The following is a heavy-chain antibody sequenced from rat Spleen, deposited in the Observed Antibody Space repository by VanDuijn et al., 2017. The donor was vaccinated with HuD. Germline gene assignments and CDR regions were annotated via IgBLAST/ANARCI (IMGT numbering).Heavy chain of an antibody. J-gene: IGHJ2*01. V-gene: IGHV5-25*01. CDR1: GFTFSDYY. CDR2: ISPSGGTT. CDR3: AMGSHYFDVPYYYEY. D-gene: IGHD1-12*02. Sequence: EVQLVESGGGLVQPGRSLKLSCAASGFTFSDYYMAWVRQAPTKGLEWVASISPSGGTTYYRDSVKGRFTVSRDNAKTTLYLQMDSLRSEDTATYYCAMGSHYFDVPYYYEYWGQGVMVTVSS.